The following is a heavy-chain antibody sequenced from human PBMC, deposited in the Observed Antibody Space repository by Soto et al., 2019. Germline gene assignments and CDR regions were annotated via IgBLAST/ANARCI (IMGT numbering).Heavy chain of an antibody. Sequence: EVQLAESGGGLGQPGGSLRLSCAASGFTFSSYEMNWVRQAPGKGLEWISYISTSGSSKSYADSVKGRFTISRDNAKNSLYLQMNSLRAEDTAVYYCARVRDSYRGYFDSWGQGTLVTVSS. CDR1: GFTFSSYE. D-gene: IGHD3-22*01. V-gene: IGHV3-48*03. CDR3: ARVRDSYRGYFDS. J-gene: IGHJ4*02. CDR2: ISTSGSSK.